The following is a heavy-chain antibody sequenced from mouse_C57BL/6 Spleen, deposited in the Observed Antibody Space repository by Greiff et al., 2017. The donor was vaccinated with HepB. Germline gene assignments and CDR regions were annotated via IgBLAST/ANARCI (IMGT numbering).Heavy chain of an antibody. CDR3: ARGADGYYGGLIY. Sequence: EVQLQQSGPGLVKPSQSLSLTCSVTGYSITSGYYWNWIRQFPGNKLEWMGYISYDGSNNYNPSLKNRISITRDTSKNQFFLKLNSVTTEDTATYYCARGADGYYGGLIYWGQGTLVTVSA. CDR2: ISYDGSN. V-gene: IGHV3-6*01. D-gene: IGHD2-3*01. J-gene: IGHJ3*01. CDR1: GYSITSGYY.